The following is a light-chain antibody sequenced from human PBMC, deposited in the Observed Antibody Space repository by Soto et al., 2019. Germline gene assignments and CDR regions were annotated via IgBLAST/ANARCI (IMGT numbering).Light chain of an antibody. CDR1: SSDVGGYNY. Sequence: QSVLTQPASVSGSPGQSITISRTGTSSDVGGYNYVSWYQQHPGKAPKLMIYEVSNRPSGVSNRFSGSKSGNTASLTISGLQAEDEADYYCSSYTSSSSWVFGGGTKLTVL. J-gene: IGLJ3*02. CDR3: SSYTSSSSWV. CDR2: EVS. V-gene: IGLV2-14*01.